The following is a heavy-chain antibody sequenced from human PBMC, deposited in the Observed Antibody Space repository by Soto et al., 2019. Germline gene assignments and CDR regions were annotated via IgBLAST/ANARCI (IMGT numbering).Heavy chain of an antibody. CDR1: GYSFTSYW. V-gene: IGHV5-51*01. CDR2: IYPGDSDT. J-gene: IGHJ6*02. CDR3: AKDRTPYSSSFRHPSPDGMDV. Sequence: GESLKISCKGSGYSFTSYWIGWVRQMPGKGLEWMGIIYPGDSDTRYSPSFQGQVTISADKSISTAYLQWSSLRAEDTAVYYCAKDRTPYSSSFRHPSPDGMDVWGQGTTVTVSS. D-gene: IGHD6-13*01.